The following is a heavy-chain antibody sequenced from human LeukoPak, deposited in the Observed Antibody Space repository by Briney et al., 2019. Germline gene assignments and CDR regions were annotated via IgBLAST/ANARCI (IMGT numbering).Heavy chain of an antibody. D-gene: IGHD3-22*01. CDR1: GGSISSYY. J-gene: IGHJ5*02. Sequence: SETLSLTCTVSGGSISSYYWSWTRQPAGKGLEWIGRIYTSGSTNYNPTLKSRVTMSVDTSKNQFSLKLSSVTAADTAVYYCARQGDSSGYYQAWGQGTLVTVSS. V-gene: IGHV4-4*07. CDR2: IYTSGST. CDR3: ARQGDSSGYYQA.